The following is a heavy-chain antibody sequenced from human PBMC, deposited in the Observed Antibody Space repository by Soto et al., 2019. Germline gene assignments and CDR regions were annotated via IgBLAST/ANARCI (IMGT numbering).Heavy chain of an antibody. V-gene: IGHV3-23*01. CDR3: ARDPRNLGLDP. CDR1: GFTFSSYA. Sequence: GSLRLSCAASGFTFSSYAMSWVRQAPGKGLEWVSRINGDGSSTSYADSVKGRFTISRDNTKNTLYLQMNSLRVEDTAVYYCARDPRNLGLDPWGQGTLVTVSS. J-gene: IGHJ5*02. CDR2: INGDGSST.